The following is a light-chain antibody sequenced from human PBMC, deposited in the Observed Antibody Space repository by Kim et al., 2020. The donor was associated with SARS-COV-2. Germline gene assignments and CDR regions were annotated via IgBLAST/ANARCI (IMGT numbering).Light chain of an antibody. CDR1: SSDLGRYNF. V-gene: IGLV2-8*01. J-gene: IGLJ2*01. CDR2: EVN. Sequence: GPSVTISCTGSSSDLGRYNFVSWYLQHPGKAPTLMISEVNKRPSGVPDRFSGSKSANTASLTVSGLQDEDEGTYYCSPYAGSDNLVFGGGTQLTVL. CDR3: SPYAGSDNLV.